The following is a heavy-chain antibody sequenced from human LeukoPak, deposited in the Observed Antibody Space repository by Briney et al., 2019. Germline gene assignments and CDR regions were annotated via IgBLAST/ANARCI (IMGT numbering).Heavy chain of an antibody. CDR3: AKDHEWLFPYYFDF. D-gene: IGHD3-3*01. J-gene: IGHJ4*02. CDR1: GFTFSSYG. Sequence: QTGGSLRLSCAASGFTFSSYGMNWVRQAPGKGLEWVAFIRDDGSNKHYAHSVKGRFTISRDNSKNTLYLQMSSLRAEDTAVYYCAKDHEWLFPYYFDFWGQGTLVTVSS. V-gene: IGHV3-30*02. CDR2: IRDDGSNK.